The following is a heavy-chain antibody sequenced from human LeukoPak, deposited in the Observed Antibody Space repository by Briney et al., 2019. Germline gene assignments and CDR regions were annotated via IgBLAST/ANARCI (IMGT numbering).Heavy chain of an antibody. D-gene: IGHD3-22*01. CDR3: ARSDSSGYQDY. Sequence: SETLSLTCTVSGGSISSDYWSWIRQPPGKGLEWIGYIYYSGSTYYNPSLKSRVTISVDTSKNQFSLKLSSVTAADTAVYYCARSDSSGYQDYWGQGTLVTISS. CDR1: GGSISSDY. V-gene: IGHV4-59*06. CDR2: IYYSGST. J-gene: IGHJ4*02.